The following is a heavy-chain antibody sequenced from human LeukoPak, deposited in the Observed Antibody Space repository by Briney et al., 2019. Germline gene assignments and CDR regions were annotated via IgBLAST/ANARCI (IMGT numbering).Heavy chain of an antibody. D-gene: IGHD2-15*01. CDR3: ARAGYCSGGSCYSWFDP. J-gene: IGHJ5*02. CDR2: IYRSGST. Sequence: SETLSLTCAVSGYSISSGYYWGWIRQPPGKGLEWIGSIYRSGSTYYNPSLKSRVTISVDTSKNQFSLKLSSVTAADTAVYYCARAGYCSGGSCYSWFDPWGQGTLVTVSS. CDR1: GYSISSGYY. V-gene: IGHV4-38-2*01.